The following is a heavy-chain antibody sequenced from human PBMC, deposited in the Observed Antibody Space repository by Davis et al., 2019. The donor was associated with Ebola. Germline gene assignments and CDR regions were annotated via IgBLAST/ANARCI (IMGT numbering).Heavy chain of an antibody. J-gene: IGHJ6*02. D-gene: IGHD2-2*01. CDR3: AKAGDIVVVPAAMIDDYYYYGMDV. CDR1: GFSFNSYS. CDR2: ISSSSGDT. Sequence: GGSLRLSCVASGFSFNSYSMNWVRQAPGKGLEWVSAISSSSGDTYYADSVKGRFTISRDNAKNSLYLQMNSLRAEDTAVYYCAKAGDIVVVPAAMIDDYYYYGMDVWGQGTTVTVSS. V-gene: IGHV3-21*04.